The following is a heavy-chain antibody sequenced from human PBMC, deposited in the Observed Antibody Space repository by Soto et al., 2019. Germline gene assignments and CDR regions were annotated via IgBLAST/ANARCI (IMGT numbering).Heavy chain of an antibody. CDR1: GLTFSSYW. V-gene: IGHV3-74*01. Sequence: GGSLRLSCAASGLTFSSYWMHWVRQAPGKGLVWVSRINSDGSSTSYADSVKGRFTISRDNPKNTLYLQMNSLRAEDTAVYYCARDRGGDYVNYFYYSGMDVWGLGTTVTVSS. CDR2: INSDGSST. J-gene: IGHJ6*02. D-gene: IGHD4-17*01. CDR3: ARDRGGDYVNYFYYSGMDV.